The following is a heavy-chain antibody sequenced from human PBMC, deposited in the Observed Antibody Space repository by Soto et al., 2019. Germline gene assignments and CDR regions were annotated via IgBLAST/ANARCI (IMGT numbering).Heavy chain of an antibody. CDR1: GGSFSGYY. Sequence: ASETLSLTCAVYGGSFSGYYWSWIRQPPGKGLEWIGEINHSGSTNYNPSLKSRVTISVDTSKNQFSLKLSSVTAADTALYFCARHSLALRKNNWFDPWGQGIMVTVSS. CDR2: INHSGST. CDR3: ARHSLALRKNNWFDP. V-gene: IGHV4-34*01. D-gene: IGHD3-3*02. J-gene: IGHJ5*02.